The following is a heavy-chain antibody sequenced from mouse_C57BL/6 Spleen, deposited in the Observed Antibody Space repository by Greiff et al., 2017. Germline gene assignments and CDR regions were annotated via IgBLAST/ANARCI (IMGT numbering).Heavy chain of an antibody. V-gene: IGHV1-55*01. CDR1: GYTFTSYW. D-gene: IGHD1-2*01. J-gene: IGHJ2*01. Sequence: QVQLKESGAELVKPGASVKMSCKASGYTFTSYWITWVKQRPGQGLEWIGDIYPGSGSTNYNEKFKSKATLAVDTSSSTAYMQLSSLTSEDSAVYYCARGITTAPYFDYWGQGTTLTVSS. CDR2: IYPGSGST. CDR3: ARGITTAPYFDY.